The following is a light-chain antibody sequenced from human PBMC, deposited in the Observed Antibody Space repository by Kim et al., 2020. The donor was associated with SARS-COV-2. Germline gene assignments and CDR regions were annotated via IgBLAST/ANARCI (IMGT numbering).Light chain of an antibody. Sequence: QSALTQPASVSGSPGQSITISCTGTSSDVGGYNYVSWYQHHPGKAPKLMIYDVTKRPPGVSNRFSGSKSGNTASLTISGLQAEDEADYYCSSCTASSTFVFGTGTKVTVL. V-gene: IGLV2-14*03. CDR2: DVT. CDR1: SSDVGGYNY. J-gene: IGLJ1*01. CDR3: SSCTASSTFV.